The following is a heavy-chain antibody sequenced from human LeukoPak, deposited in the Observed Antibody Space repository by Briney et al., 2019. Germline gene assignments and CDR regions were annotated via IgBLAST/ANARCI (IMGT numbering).Heavy chain of an antibody. CDR1: GGSVSSSNYY. V-gene: IGHV4-61*01. J-gene: IGHJ4*02. CDR2: FSYNVHS. Sequence: SETLSLTCTVSGGSVSSSNYYWSWIRQSPGKGLEWVGFFSYNVHSDYNPSLKSRVTISIDTSRNQFSLRLTSVTAADTAIYYCARVSVAGTGPDYWGRGTLVTVSS. D-gene: IGHD6-13*01. CDR3: ARVSVAGTGPDY.